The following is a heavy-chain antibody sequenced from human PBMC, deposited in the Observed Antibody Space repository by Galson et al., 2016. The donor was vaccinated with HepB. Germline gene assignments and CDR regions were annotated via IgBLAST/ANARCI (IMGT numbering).Heavy chain of an antibody. J-gene: IGHJ4*02. D-gene: IGHD1-26*01. Sequence: SETLSLTCTVSGGSGSSGSYFWGWIRQPPGKGLEWIGSVYYTGVTHCNPSLKSRVAVSVDTSKNQLSLMLSSATAADTAVYFCARCMRGSEAGFDNWGQGTLVAVSS. V-gene: IGHV4-39*07. CDR3: ARCMRGSEAGFDN. CDR1: GGSGSSGSYF. CDR2: VYYTGVT.